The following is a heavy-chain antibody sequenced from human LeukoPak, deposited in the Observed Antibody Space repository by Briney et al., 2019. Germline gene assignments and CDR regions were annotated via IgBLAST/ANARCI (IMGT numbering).Heavy chain of an antibody. CDR1: GASINDFY. CDR3: ARGSGAARYFDWLQPGGDAFDI. CDR2: VYYGGST. V-gene: IGHV4-59*01. Sequence: PSETLSLTCAVSGASINDFYWTWIRQPPGKGLEWIGYVYYGGSTNYNPSLKSRVSMSVDTSRNQFSLTLTSVTVADTAVYYCARGSGAARYFDWLQPGGDAFDIWGQGTMVTVSS. J-gene: IGHJ3*02. D-gene: IGHD3-9*01.